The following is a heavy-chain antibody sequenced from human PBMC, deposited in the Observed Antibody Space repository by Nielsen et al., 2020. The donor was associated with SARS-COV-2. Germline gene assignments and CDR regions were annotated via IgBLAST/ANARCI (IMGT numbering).Heavy chain of an antibody. V-gene: IGHV3-64D*06. CDR3: VKEDSAYYGY. Sequence: GGSLRLSCSASGFTFRSYPMHWVRQAPGKGLEYVSAISANGKDTYYADSMKGRFTISRDNSRNTLYLQMSSLRTEDTAVYFCVKEDSAYYGYWGQGTLVTVSS. CDR1: GFTFRSYP. J-gene: IGHJ4*02. D-gene: IGHD3-3*01. CDR2: ISANGKDT.